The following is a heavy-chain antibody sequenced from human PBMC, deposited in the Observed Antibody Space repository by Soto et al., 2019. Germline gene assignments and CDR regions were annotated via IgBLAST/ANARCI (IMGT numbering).Heavy chain of an antibody. CDR2: ISYDGSNK. V-gene: IGHV3-30*18. Sequence: QAGGSLRLSCAASGFTFSSYGMHWVRQAPGKGLEWVAVISYDGSNKYYADSVKGRFTISRDNSKNTLYLQMNSLRAEDTAVYYCAKDQGGTTGSYYYYGMDVWGQGTTVTVSS. J-gene: IGHJ6*02. CDR1: GFTFSSYG. D-gene: IGHD1-1*01. CDR3: AKDQGGTTGSYYYYGMDV.